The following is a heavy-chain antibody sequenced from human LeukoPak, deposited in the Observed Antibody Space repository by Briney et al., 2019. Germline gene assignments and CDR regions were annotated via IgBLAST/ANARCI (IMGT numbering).Heavy chain of an antibody. D-gene: IGHD2-2*01. V-gene: IGHV4-39*07. J-gene: IGHJ5*02. Sequence: SETLSLTCTVSGVSISSSNSYWGWIRQPPGKGLEWIGSIYYSGSTYYNPSLKSRVTISVDTSKNQFSLKLSSVTAADTAVYYCARLFIVVVPAAIRGGSLFWFDPWGQGTLVTVSS. CDR1: GVSISSSNSY. CDR2: IYYSGST. CDR3: ARLFIVVVPAAIRGGSLFWFDP.